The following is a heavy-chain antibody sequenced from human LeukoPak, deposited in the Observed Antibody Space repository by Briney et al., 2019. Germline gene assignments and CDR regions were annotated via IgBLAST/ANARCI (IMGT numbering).Heavy chain of an antibody. J-gene: IGHJ4*02. CDR2: ISNGGGGT. CDR1: GFTFSNYA. CDR3: TTDPLGWELLSYFDY. V-gene: IGHV3-23*01. Sequence: GRSLRLSCAVSGFTFSNYAMTWVRQAPGKGLEWVSAISNGGGGTYYADSVKGRFTISRDNSKNTLSLQMNSLRAEDTAVYYCTTDPLGWELLSYFDYWGQGTLVTVSS. D-gene: IGHD1-26*01.